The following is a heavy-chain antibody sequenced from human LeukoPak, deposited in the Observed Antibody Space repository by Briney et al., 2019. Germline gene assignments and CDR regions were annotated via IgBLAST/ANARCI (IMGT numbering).Heavy chain of an antibody. CDR2: IYYSGGT. CDR1: GGSISSNSYY. CDR3: ARHPSGRMWLQQGGWFDP. Sequence: PSETLSLTCTASGGSISSNSYYWGWLRPPPGKGLEWVGSIYYSGGTSYNPSPTSRPTISVDTYKTQFCLELTSVTAADTAVYYCARHPSGRMWLQQGGWFDPCGQGTLVTVSS. J-gene: IGHJ5*02. D-gene: IGHD5-24*01. V-gene: IGHV4-39*01.